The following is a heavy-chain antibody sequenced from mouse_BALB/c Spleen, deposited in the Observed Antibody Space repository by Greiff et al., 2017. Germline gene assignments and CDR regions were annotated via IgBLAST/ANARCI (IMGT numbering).Heavy chain of an antibody. CDR3: ARRYYGSSYFDY. J-gene: IGHJ2*01. D-gene: IGHD1-1*01. CDR2: IDPANGNT. Sequence: EVQLQESGAELVKPGASVKLSCTASGFNIKDTYMHWVKQRPEQGLEWIGRIDPANGNTKYDPKFQGKATITADTSSNTAYLQLSSLTSEDTAVYYCARRYYGSSYFDYWGQGTTLTVSS. V-gene: IGHV14-3*02. CDR1: GFNIKDTY.